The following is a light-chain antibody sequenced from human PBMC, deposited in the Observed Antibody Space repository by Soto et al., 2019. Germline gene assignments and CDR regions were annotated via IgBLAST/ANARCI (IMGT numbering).Light chain of an antibody. CDR2: DVS. CDR3: CSYAGSVV. J-gene: IGLJ2*01. Sequence: QSVLTQPRSVSGSPGQSVTISCTGTSSDVGGYNYVSWYQQHPGKAPKLMIYDVSKRPSGVPDRFSGSKSGNTASLTISGLQAEDEDDYYCCSYAGSVVFGGGTQLTVL. CDR1: SSDVGGYNY. V-gene: IGLV2-11*01.